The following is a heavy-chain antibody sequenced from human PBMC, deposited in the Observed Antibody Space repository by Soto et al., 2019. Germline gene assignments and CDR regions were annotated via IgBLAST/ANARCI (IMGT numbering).Heavy chain of an antibody. CDR1: GYTFTSYD. V-gene: IGHV1-8*01. D-gene: IGHD3-3*01. CDR2: MNPNSGNT. CDR3: ARGLSHYDFWSGYYDTWFDP. Sequence: ASVKVSCKASGYTFTSYDINWVRQATGQGLEWMGWMNPNSGNTGYAQKFQGRVTMTRNTSISTAYMELSSLRSEDTAVYYCARGLSHYDFWSGYYDTWFDPWGQGTLVTVSS. J-gene: IGHJ5*02.